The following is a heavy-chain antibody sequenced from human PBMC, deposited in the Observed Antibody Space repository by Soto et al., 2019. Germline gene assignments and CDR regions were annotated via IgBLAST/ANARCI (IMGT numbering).Heavy chain of an antibody. CDR2: IWYDGSKK. J-gene: IGHJ3*02. Sequence: GGSLRLCCAASGVTFSSYGMHWGRQAPGKGLERVSVIWYDGSKKYYADSVKGRFTISSDNSKNTLYLLMNSLSGDDTAGYYCETGPDSYDVFDMWGQGRIGTVSS. CDR3: ETGPDSYDVFDM. V-gene: IGHV3-33*01. D-gene: IGHD3-22*01. CDR1: GVTFSSYG.